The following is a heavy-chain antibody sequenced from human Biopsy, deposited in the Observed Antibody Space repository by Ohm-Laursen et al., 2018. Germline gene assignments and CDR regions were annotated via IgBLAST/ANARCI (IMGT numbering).Heavy chain of an antibody. CDR3: ARHDLSDFWSGYPNFFDR. V-gene: IGHV4-39*01. CDR1: GGSISSRTYY. J-gene: IGHJ5*02. D-gene: IGHD3-3*01. Sequence: SDTLSLTCTLSGGSISSRTYYWGWLRQTPGKGLEWIGTVYYSGTTYDNPSLKNRVIISVDTSKNQFSLSLKTVTAADTAVYYCARHDLSDFWSGYPNFFDRWGQGTLVTVSS. CDR2: VYYSGTT.